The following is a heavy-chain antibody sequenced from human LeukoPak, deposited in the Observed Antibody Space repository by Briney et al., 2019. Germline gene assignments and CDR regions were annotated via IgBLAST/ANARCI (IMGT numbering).Heavy chain of an antibody. Sequence: PSETLSLTCTVSGGSISSSSYYWGWIRQPPGKGLEWIGSIYYSGSTYYNPSLKSRVTISVDTSKNQFSLKLSSVTAADTAVYYCARDAPSEQYDAFDIWGQGTMVTVSS. D-gene: IGHD6-6*01. CDR3: ARDAPSEQYDAFDI. J-gene: IGHJ3*02. CDR1: GGSISSSSYY. V-gene: IGHV4-39*07. CDR2: IYYSGST.